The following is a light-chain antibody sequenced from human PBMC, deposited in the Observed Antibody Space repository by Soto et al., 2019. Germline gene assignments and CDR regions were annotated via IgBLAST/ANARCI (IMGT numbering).Light chain of an antibody. J-gene: IGKJ4*01. V-gene: IGKV1-9*01. CDR1: QGISSS. CDR3: QQLNSYPLT. Sequence: SHLTHSPSSLSSSVGDRVTITCRASQGISSSLAWYQQKPGKAPKLLIYAASTLQSGVPSRFSGSGSETDFTLTISSLQPQDFATYSCQQLNSYPLTFGGGTKVDIK. CDR2: AAS.